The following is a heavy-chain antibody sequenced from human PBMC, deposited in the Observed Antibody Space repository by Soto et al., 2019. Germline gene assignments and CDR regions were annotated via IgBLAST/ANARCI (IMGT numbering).Heavy chain of an antibody. J-gene: IGHJ4*02. D-gene: IGHD3-22*01. CDR3: ARGGYYDSSGYYSY. V-gene: IGHV3-33*01. CDR1: GFTFSSYG. Sequence: QVQLVESGGGVVQPGRSLRLSCAASGFTFSSYGMHWVRQAPGKGLEWVAVIWYDGSNKYYADSVKGRFTISRDNSKNTLYLPMNSLRAEDTAVYYCARGGYYDSSGYYSYWGQGTLVTVSS. CDR2: IWYDGSNK.